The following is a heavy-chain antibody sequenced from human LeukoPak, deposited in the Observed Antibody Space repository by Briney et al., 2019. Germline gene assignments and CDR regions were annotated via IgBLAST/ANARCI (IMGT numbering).Heavy chain of an antibody. J-gene: IGHJ2*01. CDR3: ARVSDYYDSSGYYYVSWYFDL. CDR2: IYHSGST. Sequence: SQTLSLTCAVSGGSISSGGYSWSWIRQPPGKGLEWIGYIYHSGSTYYNPSLKSRVTISVDRSKNQFSLKLSSVTAADTAVYYCARVSDYYDSSGYYYVSWYFDLWGRGTLVTVSS. CDR1: GGSISSGGYS. D-gene: IGHD3-22*01. V-gene: IGHV4-30-2*01.